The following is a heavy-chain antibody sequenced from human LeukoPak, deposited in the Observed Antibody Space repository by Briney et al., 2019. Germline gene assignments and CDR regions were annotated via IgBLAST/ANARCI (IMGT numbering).Heavy chain of an antibody. J-gene: IGHJ5*02. CDR1: GFSFSSYW. CDR3: AASSLGPNWFDP. CDR2: INSDESST. D-gene: IGHD2-15*01. Sequence: PGGSLRLSCAASGFSFSSYWMHWVRQAPGKGLVWVSRINSDESSTSYADSVQGRFTISRDNAKNTLYLQMNSLRAEDTAVYYCAASSLGPNWFDPWGQGTLVTVSS. V-gene: IGHV3-74*01.